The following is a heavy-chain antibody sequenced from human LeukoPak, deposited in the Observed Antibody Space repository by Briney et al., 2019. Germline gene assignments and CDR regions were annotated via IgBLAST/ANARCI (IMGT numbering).Heavy chain of an antibody. CDR3: AKDPTYSSGRYWNY. CDR2: ISGSGGST. V-gene: IGHV3-23*01. J-gene: IGHJ4*02. Sequence: GGSLRLSCAASGFTFSSYAMSWVRQAPGKGLEWVSAISGSGGSTYYADSVKGRFTISRDNSKNTLYLQMNSLRAEDTAVYYCAKDPTYSSGRYWNYWGQGTLVTVSS. D-gene: IGHD6-19*01. CDR1: GFTFSSYA.